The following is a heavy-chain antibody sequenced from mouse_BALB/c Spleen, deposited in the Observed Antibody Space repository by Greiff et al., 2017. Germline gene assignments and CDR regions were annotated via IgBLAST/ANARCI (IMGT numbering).Heavy chain of an antibody. V-gene: IGHV5-17*02. CDR2: ISSGSSTI. D-gene: IGHD2-3*01. J-gene: IGHJ4*01. CDR3: ARIYDGYYFYAMDY. CDR1: GFTFSSFG. Sequence: EVHLVESGGGLVQPGGSRKLSCAASGFTFSSFGMHWVRQAPEKGLEWVAYISSGSSTIYYADTVKGRFTISRDNPKNTLFLQMTSLRSEDTAMYYCARIYDGYYFYAMDYWGQGTSVTVSS.